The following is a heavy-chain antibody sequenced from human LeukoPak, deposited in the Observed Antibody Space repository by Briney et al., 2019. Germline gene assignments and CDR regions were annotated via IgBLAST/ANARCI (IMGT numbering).Heavy chain of an antibody. CDR2: ISSSSTI. V-gene: IGHV3-48*01. D-gene: IGHD1-7*01. J-gene: IGHJ4*02. Sequence: PGGSLRLSCAASGFTFSSYSMNWVRQAPGKGLEWVSYISSSSTIYYADSVKGRFTISRDNAKNSLYLQMNSLRAEDTAVYYCARATGTRPPRFDYWGQGTLVTVSS. CDR3: ARATGTRPPRFDY. CDR1: GFTFSSYS.